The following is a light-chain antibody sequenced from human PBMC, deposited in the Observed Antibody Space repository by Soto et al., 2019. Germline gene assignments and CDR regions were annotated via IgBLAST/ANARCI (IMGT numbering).Light chain of an antibody. CDR2: GAS. J-gene: IGKJ5*01. Sequence: EIVMTQSPATLSVSPGERVTLSCRASQSVNTKLAWYQQKPGQPPRLLIYGASTRATGVPARFSGSGSGTDFILTISSLQSEDFAVYYCQQQTDWPPITFGQGTRLEIK. CDR3: QQQTDWPPIT. V-gene: IGKV3-15*01. CDR1: QSVNTK.